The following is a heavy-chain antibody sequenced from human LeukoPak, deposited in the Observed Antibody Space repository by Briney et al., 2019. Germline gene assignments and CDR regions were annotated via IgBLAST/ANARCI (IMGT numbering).Heavy chain of an antibody. D-gene: IGHD1-1*01. J-gene: IGHJ5*02. CDR1: GFTLSGYW. Sequence: SGGSLRLSCAASGFTLSGYWMSWVRQAPGKGLEWVANIRQDGSETYYVDSVKGRFTISRDNAKNLVYLQMNRLRAEDTAVYYCARISYNWNGSKNWWNPWGQGILVTVSS. V-gene: IGHV3-7*03. CDR3: ARISYNWNGSKNWWNP. CDR2: IRQDGSET.